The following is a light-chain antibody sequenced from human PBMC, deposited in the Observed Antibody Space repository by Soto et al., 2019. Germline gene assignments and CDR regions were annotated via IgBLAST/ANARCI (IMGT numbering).Light chain of an antibody. J-gene: IGKJ4*01. V-gene: IGKV3-11*01. CDR3: QRRSNWPPDT. CDR1: QSVSSY. Sequence: EIVLTQSPATLSLSPGERATLSCRASQSVSSYLAWYQQKPGQAPRLLIYDASNRATVIPARFSGSGSGTDFTLTISRLEPEDFAVYYCQRRSNWPPDTFGGGTKVEIK. CDR2: DAS.